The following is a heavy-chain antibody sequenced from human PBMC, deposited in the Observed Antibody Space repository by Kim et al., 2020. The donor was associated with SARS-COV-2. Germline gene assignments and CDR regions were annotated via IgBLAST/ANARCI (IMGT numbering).Heavy chain of an antibody. Sequence: SETLSLTCTVSGGSINNYYWSWIRQPLGKGLEWIGYMFYSGSTNYNPSLKSRVTMSVDTSKNQFSLHLTSVTPADTAVYYCARGGEATIWCYWGQGTSV. D-gene: IGHD5-12*01. J-gene: IGHJ4*02. CDR1: GGSINNYY. CDR2: MFYSGST. CDR3: ARGGEATIWCY. V-gene: IGHV4-59*01.